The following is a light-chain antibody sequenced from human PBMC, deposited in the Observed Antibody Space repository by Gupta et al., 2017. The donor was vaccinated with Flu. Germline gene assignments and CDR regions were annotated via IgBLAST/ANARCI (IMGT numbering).Light chain of an antibody. J-gene: IGLJ2*01. V-gene: IGLV2-14*01. Sequence: SALTQPASSSGLTVRSTTSSCNGSYSDIGAYNYVSWYHQHPAKAPKLMIYKDAHHPSVLSHRFSCSKSGNTTSRTIAGLQPEDDADYCCSSYTSINAVVFGGGTKLTAL. CDR2: KDA. CDR3: SSYTSINAVV. CDR1: YSDIGAYNY.